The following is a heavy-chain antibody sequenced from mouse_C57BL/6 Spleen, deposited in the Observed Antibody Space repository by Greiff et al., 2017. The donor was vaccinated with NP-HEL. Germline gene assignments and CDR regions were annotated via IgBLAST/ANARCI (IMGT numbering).Heavy chain of an antibody. CDR1: GYTFTDYE. CDR2: IDPETGGT. J-gene: IGHJ2*01. CDR3: TRSANWDGFDY. D-gene: IGHD4-1*01. Sequence: QVQLQHSGAELVRPGASVTLSCKASGYTFTDYEMHWVKQTPVHGLEWIGAIDPETGGTAYNQKFKGKAILTADKSSSTAYMELRSLTSEDSAVYYCTRSANWDGFDYWGQGTTLTVSS. V-gene: IGHV1-15*01.